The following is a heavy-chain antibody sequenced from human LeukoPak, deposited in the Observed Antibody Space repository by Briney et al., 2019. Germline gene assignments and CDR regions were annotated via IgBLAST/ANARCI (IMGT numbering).Heavy chain of an antibody. V-gene: IGHV3-48*03. CDR2: ISSSGSTT. CDR3: ARGYCSGGSCYFDY. J-gene: IGHJ4*02. D-gene: IGHD2-15*01. CDR1: GCTFSNYE. Sequence: GGSLRLSCAASGCTFSNYEMNWVRRAPGKGLEWVSYISSSGSTTYYADSVKGRFTISRDNAKNSLYLQMNSPRAEDTAVYYCARGYCSGGSCYFDYWGQGTLVTVSS.